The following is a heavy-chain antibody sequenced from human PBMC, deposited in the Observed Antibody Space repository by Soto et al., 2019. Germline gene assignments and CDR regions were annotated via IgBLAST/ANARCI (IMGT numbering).Heavy chain of an antibody. Sequence: LSLTCTVSGGSISSYYWSWIRQPSGKGLEWIGYIYYSGSTNYNPSLKSRVTISVDTSKNQFSLKLSSVTAADTAVYYCAREKRVTEGYYYYGMDVWGQGTTVTVSS. D-gene: IGHD4-4*01. V-gene: IGHV4-59*01. CDR3: AREKRVTEGYYYYGMDV. J-gene: IGHJ6*02. CDR2: IYYSGST. CDR1: GGSISSYY.